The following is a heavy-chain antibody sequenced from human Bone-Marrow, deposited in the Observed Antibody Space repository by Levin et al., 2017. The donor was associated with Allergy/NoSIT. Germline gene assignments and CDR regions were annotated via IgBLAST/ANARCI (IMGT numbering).Heavy chain of an antibody. Sequence: GGSLRLSCAASGFTFSSYGMHWVRQAPGKGLEWVAVISYDGSNKYYADSVKGRFTISRDNSKNTLYLQMNSLRAEDTAVYYCAKDSTRFLERGYYYYYMDVWGKGTTVTVSS. V-gene: IGHV3-30*18. CDR3: AKDSTRFLERGYYYYYMDV. J-gene: IGHJ6*03. D-gene: IGHD3-3*01. CDR1: GFTFSSYG. CDR2: ISYDGSNK.